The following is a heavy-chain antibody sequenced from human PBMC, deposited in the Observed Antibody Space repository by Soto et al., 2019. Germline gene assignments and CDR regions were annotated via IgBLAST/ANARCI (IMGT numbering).Heavy chain of an antibody. CDR2: ISAYTGNT. CDR3: ARGGTPANEYYGMDV. V-gene: IGHV1-18*01. D-gene: IGHD6-25*01. CDR1: GFPFTDYG. Sequence: QVKLVQSGGEVKKPGASVKVSCKASGFPFTDYGITWVRQAPGQGLEWMGWISAYTGNTNYAQKVQGRVTMSTDTSTSTAYLELSSLRSEDTAVYYCARGGTPANEYYGMDVWGQGTTVTVSS. J-gene: IGHJ6*02.